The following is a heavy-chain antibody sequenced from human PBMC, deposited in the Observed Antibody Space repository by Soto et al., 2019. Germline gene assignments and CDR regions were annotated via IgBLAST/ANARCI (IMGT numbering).Heavy chain of an antibody. Sequence: GASVKVSCKASGYTFTSYAMHWVRQAPGQRLEWMGWINAGNGNTKYSQKFQGRVTITRDTSASTAYMELSSLRSEDTAVYYCASDSSAGGYRCYYYYGMDVWGQGTTVTVSS. CDR2: INAGNGNT. V-gene: IGHV1-3*01. CDR1: GYTFTSYA. J-gene: IGHJ6*02. D-gene: IGHD3-22*01. CDR3: ASDSSAGGYRCYYYYGMDV.